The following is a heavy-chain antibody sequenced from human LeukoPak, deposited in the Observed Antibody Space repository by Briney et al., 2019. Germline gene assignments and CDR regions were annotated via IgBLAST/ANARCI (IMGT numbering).Heavy chain of an antibody. D-gene: IGHD2-2*01. CDR1: GFTFSDYA. CDR3: VGRYCSSASCPYYFDY. Sequence: GGSLRLSCSASGFTFSDYAMHWVRQAPGKGLEYVSAIGSNGGSTYYADSVKGRFTISRDNSKNTLFLRMSSLRPEDTAVYYCVGRYCSSASCPYYFDYWGQGTLVTVPS. V-gene: IGHV3-64D*06. CDR2: IGSNGGST. J-gene: IGHJ4*02.